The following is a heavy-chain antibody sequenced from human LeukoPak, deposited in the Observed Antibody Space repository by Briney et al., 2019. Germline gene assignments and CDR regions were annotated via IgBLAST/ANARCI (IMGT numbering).Heavy chain of an antibody. J-gene: IGHJ4*02. CDR1: GGSISSSSNY. Sequence: PSETLSLTCTVSGGSISSSSNYWGWIRQPPGKGLEWIGSIYYSGSTYYNPSLKSRVTISVDTSKNQFSLKLSSVTAADTAVYYCARGRQWLVWGQGTLVTVSS. D-gene: IGHD6-19*01. CDR2: IYYSGST. CDR3: ARGRQWLV. V-gene: IGHV4-39*07.